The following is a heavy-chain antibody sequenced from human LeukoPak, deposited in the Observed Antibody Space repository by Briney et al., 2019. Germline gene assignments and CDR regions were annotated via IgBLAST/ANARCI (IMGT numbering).Heavy chain of an antibody. CDR1: GFTFSSYW. D-gene: IGHD3-10*01. V-gene: IGHV3-7*01. Sequence: PGGSLRLSCAASGFTFSSYWMSWVRQAPGKGLEWVANIKQDGSEKYYVDSVKGRFTISRDNAKNSLYLQMNSLRAEDTAVYYCARSVRVPQYMVRGAIGAFDIWGQGTMVTVSS. J-gene: IGHJ3*02. CDR2: IKQDGSEK. CDR3: ARSVRVPQYMVRGAIGAFDI.